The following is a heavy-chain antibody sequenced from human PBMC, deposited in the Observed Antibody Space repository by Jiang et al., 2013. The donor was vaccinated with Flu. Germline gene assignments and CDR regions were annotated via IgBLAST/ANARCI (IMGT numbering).Heavy chain of an antibody. J-gene: IGHJ3*02. D-gene: IGHD4-17*01. CDR3: ARSVYGDYGGGAFDI. Sequence: SLKSRVTISVDTSKNQFSLKLSSVTAADTAVYYCARSVYGDYGGGAFDIWGQGTMVTVSS. V-gene: IGHV4-34*01.